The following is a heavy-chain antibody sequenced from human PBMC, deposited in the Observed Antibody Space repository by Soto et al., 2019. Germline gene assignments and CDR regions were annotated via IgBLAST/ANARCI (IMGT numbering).Heavy chain of an antibody. V-gene: IGHV4-34*01. CDR2: INHSGST. J-gene: IGHJ4*02. CDR1: GGSFSGYY. CDR3: ARLYNWNDDLTGYFDY. Sequence: SETLSLTCAVYGGSFSGYYWSWIRQPPGKGLEWIGEINHSGSTNYNPSLKSRVTISVDTSKNQFSLKLSSVTAADTAVYYCARLYNWNDDLTGYFDYWGQGTLVTVSS. D-gene: IGHD1-20*01.